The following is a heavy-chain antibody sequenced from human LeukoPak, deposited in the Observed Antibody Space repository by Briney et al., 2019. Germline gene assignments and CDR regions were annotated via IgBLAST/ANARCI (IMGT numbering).Heavy chain of an antibody. Sequence: GEPLKISCKASGYSFDYYWIAWVRQMPGKGLEWMGIIYPDDSDSTYSPSFQGQVTISVDKSINTAYLQWSSLKASKTAIYYCARVGSVTNFGVVSYYFDYWGQGTLVTVSS. CDR3: ARVGSVTNFGVVSYYFDY. J-gene: IGHJ4*02. CDR1: GYSFDYYW. CDR2: IYPDDSDS. D-gene: IGHD3-3*01. V-gene: IGHV5-51*01.